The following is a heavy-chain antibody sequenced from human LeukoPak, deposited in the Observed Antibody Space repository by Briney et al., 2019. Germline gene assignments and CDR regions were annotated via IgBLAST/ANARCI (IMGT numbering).Heavy chain of an antibody. J-gene: IGHJ6*03. D-gene: IGHD3-10*01. CDR2: IKTKSEGGTT. V-gene: IGHV3-15*01. Sequence: GGSLRLSCAASGFTFSSYGMSWVRQAPGKGLEWVGRIKTKSEGGTTDYAAPAKGRFTISRDDSKNALFLQMDSLKSDDTAMYYCTTEFKELGSFFYFYYMDVWGTGTTVTISS. CDR1: GFTFSSYG. CDR3: TTEFKELGSFFYFYYMDV.